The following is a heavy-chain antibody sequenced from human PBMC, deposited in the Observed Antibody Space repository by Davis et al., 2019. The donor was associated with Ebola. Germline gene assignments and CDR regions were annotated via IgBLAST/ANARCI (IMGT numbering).Heavy chain of an antibody. CDR1: GFTFSSYA. D-gene: IGHD6-19*01. V-gene: IGHV3-23*01. CDR2: ISGSGGST. Sequence: PGGSLRLSCAASGFTFSSYAMSWVRQAPGKGLEWVSAISGSGGSTYYADSVKGRFTISRDNSKNTLSLQMNSLRAEDTAVYYCAKREGYNSGTFDNWGQGTLVTVSS. J-gene: IGHJ4*02. CDR3: AKREGYNSGTFDN.